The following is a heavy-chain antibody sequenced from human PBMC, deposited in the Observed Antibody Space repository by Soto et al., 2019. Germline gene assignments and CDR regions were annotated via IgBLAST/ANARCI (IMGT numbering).Heavy chain of an antibody. J-gene: IGHJ2*01. V-gene: IGHV4-31*03. CDR3: ARDQAHCGGDCPYRYFDL. D-gene: IGHD2-21*02. CDR1: GGSISSGGYY. Sequence: QVQLQESGPGLVKPSQTLSLTCTVSGGSISSGGYYWSWIRQHPGKGLEGIGYIYYSGSTYYNPTLKRRVTISVDTSKNQCSLKLSSVTAADTAVYYCARDQAHCGGDCPYRYFDLWGRGTLVTVSS. CDR2: IYYSGST.